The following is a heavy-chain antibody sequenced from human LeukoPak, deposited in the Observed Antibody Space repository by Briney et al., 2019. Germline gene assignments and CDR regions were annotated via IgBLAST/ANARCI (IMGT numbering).Heavy chain of an antibody. V-gene: IGHV1-2*02. D-gene: IGHD2-2*02. CDR2: INLNSGGT. CDR1: GYTFTGYY. CDR3: ARENCSSTSCYSYFDY. J-gene: IGHJ4*02. Sequence: GSVKVSCKASGYTFTGYYMHWVRQAPGQGLEWMGWINLNSGGTNYAQKVQGRVTMTRDTSISTAYMELSRLRSDDTAVYYCARENCSSTSCYSYFDYWGQGTLVTVSS.